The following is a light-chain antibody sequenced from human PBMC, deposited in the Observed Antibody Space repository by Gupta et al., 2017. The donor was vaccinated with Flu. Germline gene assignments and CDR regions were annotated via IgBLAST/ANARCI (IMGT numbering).Light chain of an antibody. CDR2: EVT. Sequence: QSPLTQPPSASGSPGQSITILCTGTSSDIGAYKYVSWHQQHAGKAPKLIIYEVTKRPSGVPDRFSGSKSGNTASLTVSGLQAEDEGDYYCSSHTVSDTFVFGTGTAVTVL. V-gene: IGLV2-8*01. J-gene: IGLJ1*01. CDR3: SSHTVSDTFV. CDR1: SSDIGAYKY.